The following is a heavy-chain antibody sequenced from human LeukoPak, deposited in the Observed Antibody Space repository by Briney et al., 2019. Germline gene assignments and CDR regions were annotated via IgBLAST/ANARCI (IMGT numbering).Heavy chain of an antibody. Sequence: GGSLRLSCAASGFTFSSYAMTWVRQAPGKGLEWVSTILPGGGDTYYADSVKGRFTISRDTSKNALYLQMNTLRVEDTAVYYCAKAWPAAGTFDSWGQGSLVTVSS. J-gene: IGHJ4*02. V-gene: IGHV3-23*01. CDR2: ILPGGGDT. CDR3: AKAWPAAGTFDS. D-gene: IGHD6-13*01. CDR1: GFTFSSYA.